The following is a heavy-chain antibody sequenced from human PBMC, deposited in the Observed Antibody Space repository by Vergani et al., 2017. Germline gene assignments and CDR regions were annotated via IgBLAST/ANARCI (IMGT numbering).Heavy chain of an antibody. CDR1: GFSFTNAW. CDR2: IKSTFDRGTT. Sequence: EVQLVESGGGIVKPGGSLRLSCVASGFSFTNAWMNWVRRTPGKRLEWVGRIKSTFDRGTTDYAAAVKGRFTISRDDSKNTLFLQMNGLKTEDIGVYYCTTDPLYCGDGSCYWLRDHHYYGMDVWGQGSTVTVSS. J-gene: IGHJ6*02. CDR3: TTDPLYCGDGSCYWLRDHHYYGMDV. D-gene: IGHD2-21*01. V-gene: IGHV3-15*07.